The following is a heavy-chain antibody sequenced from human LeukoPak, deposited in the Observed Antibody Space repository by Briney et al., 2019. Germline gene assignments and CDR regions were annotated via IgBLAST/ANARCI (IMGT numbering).Heavy chain of an antibody. CDR1: GFTFSDYA. J-gene: IGHJ3*02. CDR3: ARPHSGTHGTFHN. D-gene: IGHD1-26*01. V-gene: IGHV3-23*01. Sequence: PGGSLRLSCAASGFTFSDYAMNWVRQAPGKGLEWVSGIRVGGEFYADSVKGRFTISRDNSENTLYLQMNSLRLEDTATYYCARPHSGTHGTFHNWGQGTVVTVSS. CDR2: IRVGGE.